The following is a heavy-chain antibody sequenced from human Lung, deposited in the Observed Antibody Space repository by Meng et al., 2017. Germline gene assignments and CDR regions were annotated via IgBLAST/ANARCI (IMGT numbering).Heavy chain of an antibody. J-gene: IGHJ4*02. D-gene: IGHD3-22*01. Sequence: VECGGGLVQAGGSLRLSCAASGFTVRHKYMSWVRQAQGKGLEWVSVIYSGGNTYYADSVKGRFTISRDNSKNMVFLQINSLRAEDTAVYYCARSPIDKYDLSALPLDYWGQGTLVTVSS. CDR3: ARSPIDKYDLSALPLDY. CDR1: GFTVRHKY. CDR2: IYSGGNT. V-gene: IGHV3-66*02.